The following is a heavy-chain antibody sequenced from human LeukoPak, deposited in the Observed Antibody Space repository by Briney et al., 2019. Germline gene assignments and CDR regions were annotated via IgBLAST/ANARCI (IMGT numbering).Heavy chain of an antibody. CDR1: GYTFTGYY. V-gene: IGHV1-2*02. CDR3: ARVYYDSSGYYDY. J-gene: IGHJ4*02. D-gene: IGHD3-22*01. CDR2: INPNSGGT. Sequence: VASVKVSCKASGYTFTGYYMHWVRQAPGQGLEWMGWINPNSGGTNYAQKFQGRVTMTRDTSISTAYMELSRLRSDDTAVYYCARVYYDSSGYYDYWGQGTLVTVSS.